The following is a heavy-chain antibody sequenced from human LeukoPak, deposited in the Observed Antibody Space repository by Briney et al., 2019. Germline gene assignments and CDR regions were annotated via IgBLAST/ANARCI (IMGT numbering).Heavy chain of an antibody. CDR2: MWYDGSNK. Sequence: PGGSLRLSCAASGFTFNSYGMHWVRQAPGKGLEWVAVMWYDGSNKYYADSVKGRFTISRDNAKNSLYLQMNSLRDEDTAVYYCARNGDGGNGDYWGQGTLVTVSS. V-gene: IGHV3-33*01. CDR3: ARNGDGGNGDY. D-gene: IGHD4-23*01. J-gene: IGHJ4*02. CDR1: GFTFNSYG.